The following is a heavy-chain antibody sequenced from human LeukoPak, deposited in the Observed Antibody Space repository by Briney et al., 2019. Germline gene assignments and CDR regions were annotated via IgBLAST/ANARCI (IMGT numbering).Heavy chain of an antibody. J-gene: IGHJ4*02. D-gene: IGHD3-22*01. Sequence: GGSLRLSRAASGFTFSSYGRNWVRQAPGKGLEWVSSISSSTSYIYYADSVKGRFTISRDNAKNSLFLQMNSLRAEDTAVYYCAKRPYYYDSSGWELSYFDYWGQGTLVTVSS. CDR2: ISSSTSYI. CDR1: GFTFSSYG. CDR3: AKRPYYYDSSGWELSYFDY. V-gene: IGHV3-21*01.